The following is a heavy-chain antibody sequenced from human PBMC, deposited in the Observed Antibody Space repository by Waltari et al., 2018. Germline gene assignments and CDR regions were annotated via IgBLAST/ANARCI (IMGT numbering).Heavy chain of an antibody. CDR1: GDSISSLY. Sequence: QVQLQESGPGLVKPSETLSLTCTVSGDSISSLYWSWIRQPPGTGLEWIGYLYDGGSTNYNPSLKSRVTISVDTSKNQFSLKLTSVTAADTAVYYCAKERRSGSRSSNWFDPWGQGTLVTVSS. V-gene: IGHV4-59*01. D-gene: IGHD3-10*01. CDR3: AKERRSGSRSSNWFDP. CDR2: LYDGGST. J-gene: IGHJ5*02.